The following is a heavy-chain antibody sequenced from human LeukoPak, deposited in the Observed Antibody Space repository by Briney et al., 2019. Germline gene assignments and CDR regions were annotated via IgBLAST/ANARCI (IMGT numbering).Heavy chain of an antibody. J-gene: IGHJ4*02. CDR1: GFTFSSYG. V-gene: IGHV3-30*02. CDR2: IRYDGSNK. CDR3: AKDFGQLRYYFDY. Sequence: PGGSLRLSCAASGFTFSSYGMHWVRQAPGKGLEGVAFIRYDGSNKYYADSVKGRFTISRDNSKNTLYLQMNSLRAEDTAVYYCAKDFGQLRYYFDYWGQGTLVTVSS. D-gene: IGHD3-10*01.